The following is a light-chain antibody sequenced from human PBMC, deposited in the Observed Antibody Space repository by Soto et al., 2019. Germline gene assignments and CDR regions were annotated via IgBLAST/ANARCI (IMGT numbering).Light chain of an antibody. CDR2: DAS. CDR3: QQYSSYPRT. CDR1: QSISTS. Sequence: DIQMTQSPSTLSSSVGDRVTITCRASQSISTSLAWYQQKPGKAPKLLIYDASSLESGVPSRFSGSGSGTEFTLTISSLQPDDFATYYCQQYSSYPRTFGQGTKAEIK. J-gene: IGKJ1*01. V-gene: IGKV1-5*01.